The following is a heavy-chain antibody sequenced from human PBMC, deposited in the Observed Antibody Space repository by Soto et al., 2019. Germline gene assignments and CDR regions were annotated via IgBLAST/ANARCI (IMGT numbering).Heavy chain of an antibody. V-gene: IGHV3-21*01. D-gene: IGHD3-22*01. CDR1: GFTFSSYS. Sequence: EVQLVESGGGLVKPGGSLRLSCAASGFTFSSYSMNWVRQAPGKGLEWVSSISSSGSYIYYADSVKGRFTISRDNANKALYLQMNSLRAEDTAVYYCARDLHYYDSGGYYGYWGQGTLVTVSS. CDR3: ARDLHYYDSGGYYGY. J-gene: IGHJ4*02. CDR2: ISSSGSYI.